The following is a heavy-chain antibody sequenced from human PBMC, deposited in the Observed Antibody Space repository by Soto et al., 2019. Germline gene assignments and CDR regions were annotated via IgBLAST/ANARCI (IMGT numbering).Heavy chain of an antibody. V-gene: IGHV4-39*01. D-gene: IGHD3-3*01. CDR2: IYYSGST. Sequence: SDTLSLTCTVSAGSISSSSYYWGWIRQPPGKGLEWIGSIYYSGSTYYNPSLKSRVTISVDTSKNQFSLKLSSVTAADTAVYYCASHTYYDFWSGYYYYYGMDVWGQGTTVT. CDR3: ASHTYYDFWSGYYYYYGMDV. J-gene: IGHJ6*02. CDR1: AGSISSSSYY.